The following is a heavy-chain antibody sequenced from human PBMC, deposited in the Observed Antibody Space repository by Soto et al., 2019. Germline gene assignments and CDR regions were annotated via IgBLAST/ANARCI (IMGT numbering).Heavy chain of an antibody. CDR3: ARGSGIVSLPGELEDVNYDY. D-gene: IGHD1-1*01. CDR1: GQSFSGHS. CDR2: INESGST. Sequence: QVQLQQWGAGLVKPSETLSLSCAVYGQSFSGHSWAWIRQPTGKGLEWIGEINESGSTYYNPSLKSRFTISTDTSKNQFSLKLSSVSAADTAAYFCARGSGIVSLPGELEDVNYDYWGQGTLVNCSS. V-gene: IGHV4-34*01. J-gene: IGHJ4*02.